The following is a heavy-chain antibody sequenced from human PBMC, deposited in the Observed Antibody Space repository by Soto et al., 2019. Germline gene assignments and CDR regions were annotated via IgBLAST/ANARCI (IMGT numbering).Heavy chain of an antibody. V-gene: IGHV4-59*01. CDR3: ARTGYSSSWKAPPHWFDP. J-gene: IGHJ5*02. CDR2: IYYSGST. D-gene: IGHD6-13*01. CDR1: GGSISSYY. Sequence: KPSETLSLTCTVSGGSISSYYWSWIQQPPGKGLEWIGYIYYSGSTNYNPSLKSRVTISVDTSKNQFSLKLSSVTAADTAVYYCARTGYSSSWKAPPHWFDPWGQGTLVTVSS.